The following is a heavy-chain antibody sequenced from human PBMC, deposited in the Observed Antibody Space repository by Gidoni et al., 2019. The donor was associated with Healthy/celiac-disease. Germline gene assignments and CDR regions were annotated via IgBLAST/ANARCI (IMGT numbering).Heavy chain of an antibody. CDR3: ARGGRPTHFDY. D-gene: IGHD1-26*01. V-gene: IGHV4-59*01. J-gene: IGHJ4*02. CDR2: IYYSGST. Sequence: QVQLQESGPGLVKPSETLSLTCTVSGGSISSYYWSWIRQPPGKGLEWIGYIYYSGSTNYKPSLKSRVTISVDTSKNQFSLKLSSVTAADTAVYYCARGGRPTHFDYWGQGTLVTVSS. CDR1: GGSISSYY.